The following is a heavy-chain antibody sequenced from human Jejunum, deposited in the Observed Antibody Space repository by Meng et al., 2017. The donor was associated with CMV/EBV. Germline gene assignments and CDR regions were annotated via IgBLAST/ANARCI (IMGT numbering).Heavy chain of an antibody. CDR3: ARSVDGMDV. CDR2: IYHSGTT. V-gene: IGHV4-34*01. J-gene: IGHJ6*02. Sequence: LSGAVYSESFSDYCWSWIRQPPGKGLEWIGQIYHSGTTNYNPSLKSRVTISVDTSKNPFSLKLTSVTAADTAVYYCARSVDGMDVWGQGTTVTVSS. CDR1: SESFSDYC.